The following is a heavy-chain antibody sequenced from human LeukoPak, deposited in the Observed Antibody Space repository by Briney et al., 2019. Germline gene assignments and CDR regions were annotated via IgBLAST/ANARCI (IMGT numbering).Heavy chain of an antibody. CDR2: IIPIFGTA. D-gene: IGHD1-7*01. J-gene: IGHJ6*03. CDR3: AREDGGTGTTPEDPDNYYYMDV. Sequence: SVKVSCKSSGGIFSSYATSWVRQAPGQGLAWMGGIIPIFGTANYAQKFQGRVTITADESTSTAYMELSSLRSEDTAVYYCAREDGGTGTTPEDPDNYYYMDVWGKGTTVTVSS. V-gene: IGHV1-69*13. CDR1: GGIFSSYA.